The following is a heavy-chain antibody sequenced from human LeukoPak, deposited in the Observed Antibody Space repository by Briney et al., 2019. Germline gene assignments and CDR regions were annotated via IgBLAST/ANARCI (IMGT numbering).Heavy chain of an antibody. V-gene: IGHV3-7*03. Sequence: GGSLRLSCVASGFPFSKYWMTWVRQAPGKGLEWVATIEEDGHGEYYMDSVKGRFIISRDNAKNSLYLQMNSLRAEDTAVYYCAKSSNWAYYFDYWGQGTLVTVSS. CDR2: IEEDGHGE. J-gene: IGHJ4*02. CDR3: AKSSNWAYYFDY. CDR1: GFPFSKYW. D-gene: IGHD7-27*01.